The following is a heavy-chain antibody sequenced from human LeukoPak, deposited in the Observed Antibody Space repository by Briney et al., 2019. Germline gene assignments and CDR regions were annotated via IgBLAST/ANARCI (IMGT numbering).Heavy chain of an antibody. CDR1: GGTFSSYA. J-gene: IGHJ4*02. CDR3: ATDRPLSSSWYEPFDY. D-gene: IGHD6-13*01. V-gene: IGHV1-69-2*01. Sequence: ASVKVSCKASGGTFSSYAISWVRQAPGKGLEWMGLVDPEDGETIYAEKFQGRVTITADTSTDTAYMELSSLRSEDTAVYYCATDRPLSSSWYEPFDYWGQGTLVTVSS. CDR2: VDPEDGET.